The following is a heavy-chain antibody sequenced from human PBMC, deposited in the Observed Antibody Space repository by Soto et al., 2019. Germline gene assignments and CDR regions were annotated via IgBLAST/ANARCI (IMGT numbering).Heavy chain of an antibody. CDR3: ARIRTTGPTGSEVRVHWYYYYYGMDV. V-gene: IGHV2-26*01. CDR2: IFSNDEK. D-gene: IGHD1-1*01. J-gene: IGHJ6*02. CDR1: GFSLSNARMG. Sequence: QVTLKESGPVLVKPTETLTLTCTVSGFSLSNARMGVSWIRQPPGKALEWLAHIFSNDEKSYSTSLKSRLTISTDISNGPVVLTMTHMDPVDTCSYYCARIRTTGPTGSEVRVHWYYYYYGMDVWGQGTTVTVSS.